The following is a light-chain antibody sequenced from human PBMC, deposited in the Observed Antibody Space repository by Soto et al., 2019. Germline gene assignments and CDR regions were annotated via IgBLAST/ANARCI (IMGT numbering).Light chain of an antibody. J-gene: IGKJ5*01. CDR2: GAS. CDR1: QRITSTF. V-gene: IGKV3D-20*02. CDR3: QQRSNWPPIT. Sequence: EIVLTQSPDTLSLSPGERATLSCGASQRITSTFLAWYQQKPGQAPRLLIYGASSRATGIPDRFSGSGSGTDFTLTISSLEAEDFAIYYCQQRSNWPPITFGQGTRLEI.